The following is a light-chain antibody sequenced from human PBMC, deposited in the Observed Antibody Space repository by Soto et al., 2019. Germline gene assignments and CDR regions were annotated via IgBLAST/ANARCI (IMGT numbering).Light chain of an antibody. CDR2: DAR. CDR3: QQYGTSPWT. CDR1: QSVTISY. V-gene: IGKV3-20*01. Sequence: EVVLTQSPGTLSLSPGERATLSCRASQSVTISYLAWFQQKPGQAPRLLIYDARSRATGVPDRFSGSGSGTDFSLTISRLEPEDFAVYYCQQYGTSPWTFGQGTKVEIK. J-gene: IGKJ1*01.